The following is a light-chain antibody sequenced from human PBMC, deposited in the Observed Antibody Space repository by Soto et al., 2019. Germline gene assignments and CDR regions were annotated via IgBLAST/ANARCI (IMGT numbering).Light chain of an antibody. CDR1: QGISSY. CDR3: QQYYSHPRT. Sequence: AIRMTQSPSSFSASTGDRVTITCRASQGISSYLAWYQQKPGKAPKLLIYAASTLQSGVPSRFSCSGSGTDFTLTISCLQSEDFATYYCQQYYSHPRTFGQGTKVEIK. J-gene: IGKJ1*01. CDR2: AAS. V-gene: IGKV1-8*01.